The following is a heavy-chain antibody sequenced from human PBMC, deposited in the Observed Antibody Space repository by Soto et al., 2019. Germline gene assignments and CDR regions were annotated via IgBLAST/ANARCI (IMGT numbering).Heavy chain of an antibody. CDR3: ASSFYYGSGSYLDY. CDR1: GGSISSYY. D-gene: IGHD3-10*01. J-gene: IGHJ4*02. CDR2: IYYSGST. Sequence: PSETLSLTCTVSGGSISSYYWSWIRQPPGKGLEWIGYIYYSGSTNYNPSLKGRVTISVDTSKNQFSLKLSSVTTADTAVYYCASSFYYGSGSYLDYWGQGTLVTVSS. V-gene: IGHV4-59*01.